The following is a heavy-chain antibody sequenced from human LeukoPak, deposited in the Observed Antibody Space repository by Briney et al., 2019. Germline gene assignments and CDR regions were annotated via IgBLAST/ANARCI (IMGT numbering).Heavy chain of an antibody. V-gene: IGHV3-7*01. D-gene: IGHD3-22*01. Sequence: PGRSLRLSCAASGFTFSKYWMSWVRQPRGKGLEWVANIKQDGSETNYVDSVKGRFTISRDNAKNSLYLQVNSLRAEDTSVYYCARGAWYYENSAYYPLAFDMWGQGTMVTVSS. CDR2: IKQDGSET. CDR1: GFTFSKYW. CDR3: ARGAWYYENSAYYPLAFDM. J-gene: IGHJ3*02.